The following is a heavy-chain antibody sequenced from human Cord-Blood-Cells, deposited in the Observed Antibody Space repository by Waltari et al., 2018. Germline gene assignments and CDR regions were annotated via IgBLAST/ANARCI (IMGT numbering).Heavy chain of an antibody. J-gene: IGHJ4*02. CDR3: AREEQLTSFDY. Sequence: EVQLVESGGGLVKPGGSRRLSCAASGFTFSSYSMNWVRQAPGKGLEWVSSISSSSSYIYYADSVKGRFTIYRDNAKNSLYLQMNSLRTEDTAVYYCAREEQLTSFDYWGQGTLVTVSS. CDR2: ISSSSSYI. CDR1: GFTFSSYS. D-gene: IGHD6-6*01. V-gene: IGHV3-21*01.